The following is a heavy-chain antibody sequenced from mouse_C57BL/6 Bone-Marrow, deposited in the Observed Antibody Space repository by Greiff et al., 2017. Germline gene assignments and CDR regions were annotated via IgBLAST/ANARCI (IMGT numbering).Heavy chain of an antibody. D-gene: IGHD1-1*01. V-gene: IGHV3-8*01. CDR2: ISYSGST. J-gene: IGHJ4*01. CDR1: GYSITSDY. CDR3: AKGGSSYGGAMDY. Sequence: EVQLVESGPGLAKPSQTLSLTCSATGYSITSDYWNWIRKFPGNKLEYMGYISYSGSTYYNPSLKSRLSITRDTSKNQYYLQLNSVTTEDTATYCGAKGGSSYGGAMDYWGQGTSVTVSS.